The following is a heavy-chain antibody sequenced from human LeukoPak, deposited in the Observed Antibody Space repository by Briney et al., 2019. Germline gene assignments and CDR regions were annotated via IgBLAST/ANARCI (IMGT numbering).Heavy chain of an antibody. V-gene: IGHV3-23*01. D-gene: IGHD5-24*01. CDR2: ISGGSDTT. CDR3: ARWDGYGDY. J-gene: IGHJ4*02. Sequence: PGGSLRLSCEASGFTFSSYGITWVRQAPGKGLEWVSGISGGSDTTHYAASVKGRFTISRDNSKNTLYLQMNSLRAEDTAVYYCARWDGYGDYWGQGTLVTVSS. CDR1: GFTFSSYG.